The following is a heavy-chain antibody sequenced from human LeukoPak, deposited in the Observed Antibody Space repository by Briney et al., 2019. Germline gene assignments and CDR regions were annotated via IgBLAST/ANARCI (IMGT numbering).Heavy chain of an antibody. J-gene: IGHJ6*03. CDR1: GGSFTNYY. Sequence: SETLSLTCTVSGGSFTNYYWSWIRQPPGKGLEWIGYIYFFGNTNYNPSLKSRVTISLDTSKNQFSLRLTSVIAADTAVYYCARGRSSMVRGYYYYYMDVWGKGTTVTISS. CDR2: IYFFGNT. CDR3: ARGRSSMVRGYYYYYMDV. V-gene: IGHV4-59*01. D-gene: IGHD3-10*01.